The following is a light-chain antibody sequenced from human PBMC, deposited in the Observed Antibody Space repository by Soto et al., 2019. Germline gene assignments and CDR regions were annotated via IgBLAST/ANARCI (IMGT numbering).Light chain of an antibody. CDR2: AAS. Sequence: IHMTHSPSSLSASFCYRFTITGRASQTISTYLSWFQQKPGKAPKVLIYAASTLQSGVPSRFSGSASGAEFTLTISNLQSEDFATYYCQQSFSPLLTFGGGTKVDIK. J-gene: IGKJ4*01. V-gene: IGKV1-39*01. CDR3: QQSFSPLLT. CDR1: QTISTY.